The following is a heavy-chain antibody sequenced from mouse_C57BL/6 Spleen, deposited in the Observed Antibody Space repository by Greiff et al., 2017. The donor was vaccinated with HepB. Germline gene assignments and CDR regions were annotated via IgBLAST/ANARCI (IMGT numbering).Heavy chain of an antibody. J-gene: IGHJ2*01. V-gene: IGHV1-26*01. CDR3: ARDSNDDY. CDR2: INPNNGGT. Sequence: EVQLQQSGPELVKPGASVKISCKASGYTFTDYYMNWVKQSHGKSLEWIGDINPNNGGTSYNQKFKGKATLTVDKSSSTAYMELRSLTSEDSAVYYCARDSNDDYWGQGTTLTVSS. CDR1: GYTFTDYY. D-gene: IGHD2-5*01.